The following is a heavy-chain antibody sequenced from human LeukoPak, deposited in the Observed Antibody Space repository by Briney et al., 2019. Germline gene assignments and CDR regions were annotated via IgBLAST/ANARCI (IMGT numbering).Heavy chain of an antibody. CDR3: ARAVARFRFDY. V-gene: IGHV1-2*02. J-gene: IGHJ4*02. D-gene: IGHD3-3*01. Sequence: ASVKVSCKASGYTFTGYYMHWVRQAPAQGLEWMGWINPNSGGTNYAQKFQGRVTMTRDTSISTDYMELSRLRSDDTAVYYCARAVARFRFDYWGQGTLVTVSS. CDR2: INPNSGGT. CDR1: GYTFTGYY.